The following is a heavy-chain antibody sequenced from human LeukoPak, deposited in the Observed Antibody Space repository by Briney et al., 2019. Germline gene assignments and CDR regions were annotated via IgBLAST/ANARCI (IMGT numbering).Heavy chain of an antibody. CDR1: GFTFSGYG. V-gene: IGHV3-23*01. CDR3: ARSGLNRFDY. CDR2: ISDSGGTT. Sequence: GGSLRLSCAASGFTFSGYGMNWVRQAPGKGLEWVSTISDSGGTTSYADSVKGRFSISRDNSKNTLYLQMNSLRAEDTAAYYCARSGLNRFDYWGQGTLVTVSS. D-gene: IGHD2-15*01. J-gene: IGHJ4*02.